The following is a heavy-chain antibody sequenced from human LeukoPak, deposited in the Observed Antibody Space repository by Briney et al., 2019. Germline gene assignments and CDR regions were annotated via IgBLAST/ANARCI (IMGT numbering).Heavy chain of an antibody. D-gene: IGHD5-18*01. CDR1: GFTFDDYG. Sequence: GGSLRLSCTASGFTFDDYGMSWVRQAPGKGLEWVSVIYSGGSTYYADSVKGRFTISRDNSKNTLYLQMNSLRAEDTAVYYCARVRRGYSYGYVDYWGQGTLVTVSS. CDR2: IYSGGST. J-gene: IGHJ4*02. CDR3: ARVRRGYSYGYVDY. V-gene: IGHV3-66*01.